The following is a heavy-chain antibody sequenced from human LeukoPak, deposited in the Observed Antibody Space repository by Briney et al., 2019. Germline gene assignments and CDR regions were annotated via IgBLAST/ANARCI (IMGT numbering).Heavy chain of an antibody. V-gene: IGHV1-69*04. Sequence: GASVKVSCKASGGTFSSYAISWVRQAPGQGLEWMGRVIPILGIANYAQKFQGRVTITADKSTSTAYMELSSPRSEDTAVYYCARRDSTVVVSPYYYYYGMDVWGQGTTVTVSS. CDR1: GGTFSSYA. D-gene: IGHD2-21*01. CDR2: VIPILGIA. CDR3: ARRDSTVVVSPYYYYYGMDV. J-gene: IGHJ6*02.